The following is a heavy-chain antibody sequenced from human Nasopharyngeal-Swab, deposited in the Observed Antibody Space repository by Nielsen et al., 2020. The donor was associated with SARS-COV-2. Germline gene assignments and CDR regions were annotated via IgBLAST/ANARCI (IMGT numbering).Heavy chain of an antibody. J-gene: IGHJ6*02. CDR2: INTNTGNP. CDR1: GYTFTSYA. CDR3: RRDRLYSSGWFGMDV. D-gene: IGHD6-19*01. V-gene: IGHV7-4-1*02. Sequence: ASVKVSCKASGYTFTSYAMHWVRQAPGQGLEWMGWINTNTGNPTYAQGFTGRFVFSLDTSVSTAYLQISSLKAEETAVYYCRRDRLYSSGWFGMDVWGQGTTVNVSS.